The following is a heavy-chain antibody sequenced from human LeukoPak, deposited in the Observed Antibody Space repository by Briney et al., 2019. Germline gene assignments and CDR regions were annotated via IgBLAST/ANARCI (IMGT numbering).Heavy chain of an antibody. D-gene: IGHD3-10*01. CDR2: IRYDGSNK. J-gene: IGHJ4*02. CDR1: GFTFSSYG. Sequence: GGSLRLSCAASGFTFSSYGMHWVRQAPGKGLEWVAFIRYDGSNKYYADSVKGRFTISRDNPKNTLYLQMNSLRVEDTAIYYCAKGAGFGELLSGYYFDYWGQGTLVTVSS. V-gene: IGHV3-30*02. CDR3: AKGAGFGELLSGYYFDY.